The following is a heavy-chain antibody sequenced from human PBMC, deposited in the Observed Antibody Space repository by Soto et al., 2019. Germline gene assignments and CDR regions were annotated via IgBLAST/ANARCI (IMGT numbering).Heavy chain of an antibody. D-gene: IGHD5-18*01. J-gene: IGHJ5*02. CDR1: GFTFSSYA. CDR3: AKSSQLWSWFDP. Sequence: GGSLRLSCAASGFTFSSYAMSWVRQAPGKGLEWVSAISGSGGSIGYADSVKGRFTISRDNAKNSLYLQMNSLRAEDTALYYCAKSSQLWSWFDPWGQGTLVTVSS. V-gene: IGHV3-23*01. CDR2: ISGSGGSI.